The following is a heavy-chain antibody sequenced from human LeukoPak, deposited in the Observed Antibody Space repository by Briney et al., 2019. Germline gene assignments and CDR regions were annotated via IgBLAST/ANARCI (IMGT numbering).Heavy chain of an antibody. D-gene: IGHD3-16*01. Sequence: SETLSLTCTVSGGSISSYYWSWIRQPPGKGLEWIGYIYYSGSTNYNPSLKSRVTISVDTSKNQFSLKLSSVTAADTAVYYCARVPRAVLGGYYYYMDVWGKGTTVTVSS. J-gene: IGHJ6*03. CDR2: IYYSGST. CDR3: ARVPRAVLGGYYYYMDV. CDR1: GGSISSYY. V-gene: IGHV4-59*08.